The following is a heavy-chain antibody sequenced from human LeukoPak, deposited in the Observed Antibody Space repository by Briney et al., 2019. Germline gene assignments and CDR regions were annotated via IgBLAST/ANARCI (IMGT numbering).Heavy chain of an antibody. D-gene: IGHD3-9*01. CDR1: GGSVSSGSYY. V-gene: IGHV4-61*01. CDR2: IYYSGST. CDR3: ARDSFLTGTDYGMDV. J-gene: IGHJ6*02. Sequence: PSETLSLTCTVSGGSVSSGSYYWSWIRQPPGKGLEWIGYIYYSGSTNYNPSLKSRVTISVDTSKNQFSLKLSSVTAADTAVYYCARDSFLTGTDYGMDVWGQGTTVTVSS.